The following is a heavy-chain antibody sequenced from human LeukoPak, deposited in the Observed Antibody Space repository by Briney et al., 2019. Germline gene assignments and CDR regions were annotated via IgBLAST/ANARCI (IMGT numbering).Heavy chain of an antibody. D-gene: IGHD1-14*01. CDR2: ISAYNGNT. CDR3: ARDRLTLDYYYYGMDV. Sequence: ASVTVSCKASGYTFTSYGISWVRQAPGQGLEWMGWISAYNGNTNYAQKLQGRVTMTTDTSTSTAYMELRSLRSDDTAVYYCARDRLTLDYYYYGMDVWGQGTTVTVSS. CDR1: GYTFTSYG. J-gene: IGHJ6*02. V-gene: IGHV1-18*01.